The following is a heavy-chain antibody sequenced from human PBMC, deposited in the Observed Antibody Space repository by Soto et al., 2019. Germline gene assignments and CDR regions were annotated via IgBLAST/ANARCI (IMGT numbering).Heavy chain of an antibody. CDR3: ARDISPKDTSRFYDAYDI. CDR1: GFTFGAYW. J-gene: IGHJ3*02. D-gene: IGHD6-13*01. CDR2: IRQDGSEK. V-gene: IGHV3-7*01. Sequence: EVQLVESGGGLVQPGGSLRLSCAASGFTFGAYWMSWVRQFPGKGLEWVGNIRQDGSEKNYGDSVKGRFTLSRDNAKNSLYLQMNSLRDEDTAVYYCARDISPKDTSRFYDAYDIWGQGTMVTVSS.